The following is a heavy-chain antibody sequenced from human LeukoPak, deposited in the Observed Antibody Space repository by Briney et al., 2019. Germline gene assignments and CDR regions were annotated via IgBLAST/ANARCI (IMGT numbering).Heavy chain of an antibody. CDR2: IYYSGIT. CDR1: GGSIISSSYY. Sequence: PSETLSLTCTVSGGSIISSSYYWGWIRQPPGKGLEWIGSIYYSGITYYNPSLKSRVTISVDTSKNQFSLKLSSVTAADTAVYYCARVAGTANFDYWGQGTLVTVSS. D-gene: IGHD1-1*01. CDR3: ARVAGTANFDY. J-gene: IGHJ4*02. V-gene: IGHV4-39*07.